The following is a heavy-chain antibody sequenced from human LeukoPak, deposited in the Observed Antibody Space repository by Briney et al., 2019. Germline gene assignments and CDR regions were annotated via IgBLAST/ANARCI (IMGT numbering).Heavy chain of an antibody. CDR3: ARVKYLGFDP. CDR2: IKQDGSEK. V-gene: IGHV3-7*01. Sequence: GGSLRLSCAASRFNFISNWMSWVRQAPGKGLEWVANIKQDGSEKYYVDSVKGRFTISRDNAKNSLYLQMNSLRVEDTAVYHCARVKYLGFDPWGQGTLVSVSS. D-gene: IGHD3-16*01. J-gene: IGHJ5*02. CDR1: RFNFISNW.